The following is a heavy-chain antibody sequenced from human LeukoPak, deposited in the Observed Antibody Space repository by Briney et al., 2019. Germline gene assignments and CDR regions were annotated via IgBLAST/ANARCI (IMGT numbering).Heavy chain of an antibody. CDR3: ARDVTGTTHWFDP. CDR1: GYTFSGYY. Sequence: ASVKVSCKASGYTFSGYYMHWVRQAPGQGLEWMGWINPNNGATNYAQKFQGRVTMTRDTSISIVYMELSRLRSDDTAVYYCARDVTGTTHWFDPWGQGTLVTVSS. J-gene: IGHJ5*02. V-gene: IGHV1-2*02. D-gene: IGHD1-7*01. CDR2: INPNNGAT.